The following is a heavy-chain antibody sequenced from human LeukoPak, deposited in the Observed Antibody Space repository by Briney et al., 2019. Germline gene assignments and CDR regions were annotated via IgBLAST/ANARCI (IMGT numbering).Heavy chain of an antibody. V-gene: IGHV3-21*01. CDR3: ARALSTIYFMDV. CDR1: GFTFSSYS. Sequence: PGGSLRLSCAASGFTFSSYSMNWVRQAPGKGLEWVSSISSSSSYIYYADSVKGRFTISRDNAKNSLYLQMNSLRAEDTAVYYCARALSTIYFMDVWGKGTTVTVSS. CDR2: ISSSSSYI. D-gene: IGHD2-2*01. J-gene: IGHJ6*03.